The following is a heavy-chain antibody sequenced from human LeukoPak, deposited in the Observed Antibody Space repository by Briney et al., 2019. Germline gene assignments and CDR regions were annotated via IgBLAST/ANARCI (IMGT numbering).Heavy chain of an antibody. V-gene: IGHV3-66*01. CDR2: IYSGGST. D-gene: IGHD1-26*01. CDR1: GFTVSSNY. J-gene: IGHJ4*02. Sequence: GGSLRLSCAASGFTVSSNYMNWVRQAPGTGLEWVSVIYSGGSTYYADSVKDRFTISRDNSKNTLYLQMNSLRAEDTAVYYCARDSQKKDSWGFDYWGQGTLVTVSS. CDR3: ARDSQKKDSWGFDY.